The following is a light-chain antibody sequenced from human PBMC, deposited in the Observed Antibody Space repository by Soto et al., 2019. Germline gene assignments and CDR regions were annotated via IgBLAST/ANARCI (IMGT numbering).Light chain of an antibody. J-gene: IGKJ4*01. Sequence: DIPLTQSPSFLSASVGDRVTITCRASQGISSYLAWYQQKPGNAPKLLIYAASTLQSGVPSRFSGSGSGTEFTLTISSLQPEDFATYYCQQLNSYPFTFGGGTKVEIK. V-gene: IGKV1-9*01. CDR2: AAS. CDR3: QQLNSYPFT. CDR1: QGISSY.